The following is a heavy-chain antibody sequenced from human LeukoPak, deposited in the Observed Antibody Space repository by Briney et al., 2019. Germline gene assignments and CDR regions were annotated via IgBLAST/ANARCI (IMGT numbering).Heavy chain of an antibody. Sequence: PETPSLTRTVSGGSTRSYYWSSIRQPPGKGLEWIVYIYYSGSTKYKPSLKSRVTISVDTSKNQFSLKLSSVTAADTAVYYCARGRFLDAFDIWGQGTMVTVSS. CDR2: IYYSGST. D-gene: IGHD3-3*01. CDR1: GGSTRSYY. CDR3: ARGRFLDAFDI. J-gene: IGHJ3*02. V-gene: IGHV4-59*01.